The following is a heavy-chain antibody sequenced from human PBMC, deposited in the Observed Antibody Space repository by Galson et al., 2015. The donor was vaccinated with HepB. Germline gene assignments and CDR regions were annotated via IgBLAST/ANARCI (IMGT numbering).Heavy chain of an antibody. CDR2: ISYDGSNK. Sequence: SLRLSCAASGFTFSSYAMHWVRQAPGKGLEWVAVISYDGSNKYYADSVKGRFTISRDNSKNTLYLQMNSLRAEDTAVYYCARGWLLLWFGELLDYWGQGTLVTVSS. CDR1: GFTFSSYA. J-gene: IGHJ4*02. D-gene: IGHD3-10*01. CDR3: ARGWLLLWFGELLDY. V-gene: IGHV3-30*04.